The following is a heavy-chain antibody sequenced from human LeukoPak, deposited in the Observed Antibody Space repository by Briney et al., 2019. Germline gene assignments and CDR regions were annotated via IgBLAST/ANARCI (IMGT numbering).Heavy chain of an antibody. CDR1: GFTLSSYE. J-gene: IGHJ3*02. V-gene: IGHV3-48*03. CDR3: ARRFDT. CDR2: ISSSGSTI. Sequence: GGSTRPSCAVSGFTLSSYEMNWVRQAPGKGPEWVSYISSSGSTIYYADSVKGRFTISRDNAKNSLILQMNSLRGEDTAVYYCARRFDTWGQGTVVTASS.